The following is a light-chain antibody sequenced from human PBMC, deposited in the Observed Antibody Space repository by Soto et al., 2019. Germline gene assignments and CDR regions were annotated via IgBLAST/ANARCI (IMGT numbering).Light chain of an antibody. V-gene: IGLV1-40*01. Sequence: QSVLTQPPSVSGAPGQRVTISCTGSSSNTGAGYDVHWYQQLPGTAPKLLIFGNSNRPSGVPDRFSGSKSDTSASLAITGLQAEDEADYYCQSYDSSLSGYVFGGGTKLTVL. J-gene: IGLJ3*02. CDR3: QSYDSSLSGYV. CDR1: SSNTGAGYD. CDR2: GNS.